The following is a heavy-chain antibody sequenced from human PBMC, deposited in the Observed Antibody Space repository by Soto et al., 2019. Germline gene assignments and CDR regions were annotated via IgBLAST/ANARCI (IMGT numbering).Heavy chain of an antibody. CDR3: EKEPRPFNGNYGAYFHY. CDR1: GFTFDDYA. Sequence: EVQLVESGGGLVQPGRSLRLSCAASGFTFDDYAMHWVRQAPGKGLEWVSGISWNSGSIGYADSVKGRFTISRDNAKNSLYQKKNGLRDEDRPLYYCEKEPRPFNGNYGAYFHYWGQGTLVAVS. J-gene: IGHJ4*02. V-gene: IGHV3-9*01. D-gene: IGHD1-7*01. CDR2: ISWNSGSI.